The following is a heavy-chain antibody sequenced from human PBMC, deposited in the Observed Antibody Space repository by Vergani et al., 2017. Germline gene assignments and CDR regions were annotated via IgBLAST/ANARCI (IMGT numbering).Heavy chain of an antibody. J-gene: IGHJ5*02. CDR1: GFTFGDYA. Sequence: EVQLVESGGGLVQPGRSLRLSCTASGFTFGDYAMSWFRQAPGKGLEWVGFIRSKAYGGTTEYAAYVKGRFTISRDDSKSIAYLQMNSLKTEDTAVYYCTRFQEYYYDSSGYSGWFDPWGQGTLVTVSS. D-gene: IGHD3-22*01. V-gene: IGHV3-49*03. CDR3: TRFQEYYYDSSGYSGWFDP. CDR2: IRSKAYGGTT.